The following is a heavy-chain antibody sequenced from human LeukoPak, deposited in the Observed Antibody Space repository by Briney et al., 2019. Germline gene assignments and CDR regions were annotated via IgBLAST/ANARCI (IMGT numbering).Heavy chain of an antibody. CDR3: ARLHLMVRGPYRPPLPLDY. CDR2: INHSGST. D-gene: IGHD3-10*01. V-gene: IGHV4-34*01. J-gene: IGHJ4*02. CDR1: GGSFSGYY. Sequence: KPSETLSLTCAVYGGSFSGYYWSWIRQPPGKGLEWIGEINHSGSTNYNPSLKSRVTISVDTSKNQFSLKLSSVTAADTAVYYCARLHLMVRGPYRPPLPLDYWGQGTLVTVSS.